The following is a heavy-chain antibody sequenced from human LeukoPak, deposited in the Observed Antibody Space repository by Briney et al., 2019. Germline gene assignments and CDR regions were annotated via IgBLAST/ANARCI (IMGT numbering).Heavy chain of an antibody. Sequence: PSETLSLTCAVYGGSFSGYYWNWIRQAPGEGLEWIGELSHSGTTKYNPSLKSRVTMSEDKSKNQFSLKLNSVTAADTGVYYCALVVATTPLMDDWGQGTTVTVYS. CDR2: LSHSGTT. CDR1: GGSFSGYY. V-gene: IGHV4-34*01. J-gene: IGHJ6*02. CDR3: ALVVATTPLMDD. D-gene: IGHD2-21*02.